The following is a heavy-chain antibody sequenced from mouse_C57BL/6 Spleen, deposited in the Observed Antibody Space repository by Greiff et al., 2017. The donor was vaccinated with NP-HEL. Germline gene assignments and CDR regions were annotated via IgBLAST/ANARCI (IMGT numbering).Heavy chain of an antibody. V-gene: IGHV1-69*01. CDR2: IDPSDSYT. CDR3: ARESLHLYFDY. J-gene: IGHJ2*01. Sequence: VQLQQSGAELVMPGASVKLSCKASGYTFTSYWMHWVKQRPGQGLEWIGEIDPSDSYTNYNQKFKGKSTLTVDKSSSTAYMQLCSLTSEDSAVYYCARESLHLYFDYWGQGTTLTVSS. CDR1: GYTFTSYW.